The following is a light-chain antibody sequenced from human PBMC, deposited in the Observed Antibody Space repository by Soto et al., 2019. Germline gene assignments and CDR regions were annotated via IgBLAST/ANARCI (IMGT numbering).Light chain of an antibody. CDR3: TSSTTDSLYV. CDR1: SSDVGGSNY. V-gene: IGLV2-14*01. J-gene: IGLJ1*01. Sequence: QSALTQPASVSGYPGQSITISCTGTSSDVGGSNYVSWYQQYPGKVPKLLINKVSNRPSGVSNRFSGSKSAYTASLTISGLQAEDEADYFCTSSTTDSLYVFGTGTKLTVL. CDR2: KVS.